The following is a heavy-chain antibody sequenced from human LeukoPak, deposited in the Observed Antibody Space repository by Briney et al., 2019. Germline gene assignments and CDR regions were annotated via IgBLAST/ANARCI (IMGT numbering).Heavy chain of an antibody. CDR2: IYHSGST. Sequence: SETLSLTCAVSGGSISSGGYSWSWIRQPPGKGLEWIGYIYHSGSTYYNPSLKSRVTISVDRSKNQFSLKLSSVTAADTAVYYCARLYDSSGPVDYWGQGTLVTDCS. CDR3: ARLYDSSGPVDY. V-gene: IGHV4-30-2*01. D-gene: IGHD3-22*01. CDR1: GGSISSGGYS. J-gene: IGHJ4*02.